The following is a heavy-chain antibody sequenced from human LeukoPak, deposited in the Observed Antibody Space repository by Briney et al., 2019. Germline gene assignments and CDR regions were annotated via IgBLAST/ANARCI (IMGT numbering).Heavy chain of an antibody. J-gene: IGHJ4*02. CDR3: ARLSSRGTFDC. CDR1: GGSISGYY. D-gene: IGHD3-10*01. CDR2: IYYSGSA. Sequence: SETLSLTCTVSGGSISGYYWSWIRQPPGKGLQWMGYIYYSGSANYNPSLGSRVTMSVDTSQNQVSLKLTSVTAADTAVYYCARLSSRGTFDCWGQGTLVTVSS. V-gene: IGHV4-59*08.